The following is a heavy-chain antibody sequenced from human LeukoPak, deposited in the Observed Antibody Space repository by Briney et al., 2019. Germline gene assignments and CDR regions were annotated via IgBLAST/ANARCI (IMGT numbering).Heavy chain of an antibody. D-gene: IGHD6-13*01. J-gene: IGHJ1*01. CDR1: GGSISSYY. Sequence: SETLSLTCTVSGGSISSYYWSWIRQPPGKGLEWIGYIYYSGSTNYNPSLKSRVTISVDTSKNQFSLKLSSVTAADTAVYYCARHFSAGKGEYFQHWGQGTLVTVSS. V-gene: IGHV4-59*08. CDR2: IYYSGST. CDR3: ARHFSAGKGEYFQH.